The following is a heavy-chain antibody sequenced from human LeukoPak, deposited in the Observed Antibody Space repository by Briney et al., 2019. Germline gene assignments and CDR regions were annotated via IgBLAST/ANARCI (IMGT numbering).Heavy chain of an antibody. J-gene: IGHJ4*02. D-gene: IGHD3-10*01. CDR2: INHSGIT. V-gene: IGHV4-34*01. CDR3: ARGEPGGRDY. CDR1: GGSFSTYY. Sequence: SETLSLTCAVYGGSFSTYYWNWIRQPPGKGLEWIGEINHSGITNYNPSLKSRVIISVDTSKKQSSLRLTSVTAADTAVYYCARGEPGGRDYWGQGTPVTVSS.